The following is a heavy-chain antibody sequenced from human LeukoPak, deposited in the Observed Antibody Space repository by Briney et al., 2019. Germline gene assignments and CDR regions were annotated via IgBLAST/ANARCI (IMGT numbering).Heavy chain of an antibody. CDR3: ARVVLGVYPFLDY. D-gene: IGHD2-8*01. V-gene: IGHV3-11*04. J-gene: IGHJ4*02. CDR1: RFPFSAYY. Sequence: SGGSLRLSCAASRFPFSAYYMSWLRQAPGKGLEWISHISGSGDTIYYADSVKGRFTISRDNAKNSLYLQMNNLRAEDTAVYYCARVVLGVYPFLDYWGQGTLVTVSS. CDR2: ISGSGDTI.